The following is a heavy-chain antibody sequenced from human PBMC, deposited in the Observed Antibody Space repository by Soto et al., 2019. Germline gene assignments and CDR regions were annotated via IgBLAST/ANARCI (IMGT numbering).Heavy chain of an antibody. V-gene: IGHV1-18*04. CDR3: AREGYSSGWEDFDY. CDR1: GYTFTGYY. CDR2: ISAYNGNT. D-gene: IGHD6-19*01. J-gene: IGHJ4*02. Sequence: ASVKVSCKASGYTFTGYYMHWVRQAPGQGLEWMGWISAYNGNTNYAQKLQGRVTMTTDTSTSTAYMELRSLRSDDTAVYYCAREGYSSGWEDFDYWGQGTLVTVSS.